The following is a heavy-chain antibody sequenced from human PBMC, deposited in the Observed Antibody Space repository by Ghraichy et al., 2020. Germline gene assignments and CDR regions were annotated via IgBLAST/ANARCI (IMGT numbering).Heavy chain of an antibody. J-gene: IGHJ5*02. V-gene: IGHV4-59*08. CDR1: GDSISSYY. CDR2: IYYSGST. CDR3: ARLPTTVTDSFNWFDP. D-gene: IGHD4-17*01. Sequence: SETLSLTCTVSGDSISSYYWSWIRQPPGKGLEWIGYIYYSGSTNYNPSLKSRVTISVDTSKNQFSLKLSSVTAADTAVYYCARLPTTVTDSFNWFDPWGQGTLVTVSS.